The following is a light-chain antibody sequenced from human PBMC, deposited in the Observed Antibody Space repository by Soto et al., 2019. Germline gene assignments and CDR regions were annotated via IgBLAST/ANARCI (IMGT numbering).Light chain of an antibody. V-gene: IGKV3-15*01. Sequence: EIVMQPSPATLSVSPGERATLSCRASQSVSINLAWYQHKPGQAPRLLIYGASTRATGIPARFSGSWSGTEFTLTISSLQSEDFAVYYCQQYDKSPLTFGGGTMVEI. J-gene: IGKJ4*01. CDR3: QQYDKSPLT. CDR2: GAS. CDR1: QSVSIN.